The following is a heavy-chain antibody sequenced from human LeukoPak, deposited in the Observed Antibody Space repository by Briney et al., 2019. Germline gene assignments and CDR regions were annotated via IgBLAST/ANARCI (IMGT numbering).Heavy chain of an antibody. Sequence: PSETLSLTCTVSGGSLSRGSYSWGWIRQPPGQGLEWLGSIYYSGSTYYNPSLKRRVTISIDTSKTHFSLNLNSVTAAAAAVYYCVRHEQLLWASFDAWGQGTLVTVSS. J-gene: IGHJ5*02. D-gene: IGHD3-10*01. V-gene: IGHV4-39*01. CDR1: GGSLSRGSYS. CDR3: VRHEQLLWASFDA. CDR2: IYYSGST.